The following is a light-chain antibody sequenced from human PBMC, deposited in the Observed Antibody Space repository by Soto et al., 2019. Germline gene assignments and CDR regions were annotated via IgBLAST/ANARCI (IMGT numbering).Light chain of an antibody. J-gene: IGLJ3*02. V-gene: IGLV1-44*01. CDR2: SDN. Sequence: QSVLTHPPSASGTPGPWVTISCSGSGSNIGTNTVTWYQQLTGAAPRLLIYSDNQRPSGVPARVSGSKSGTSASLAISGLQSETEADYYCAEWDFSFVVFGGGTKLTVL. CDR1: GSNIGTNT. CDR3: AEWDFSFVV.